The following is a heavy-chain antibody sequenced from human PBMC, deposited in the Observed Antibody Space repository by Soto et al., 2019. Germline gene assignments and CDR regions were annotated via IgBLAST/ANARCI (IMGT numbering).Heavy chain of an antibody. V-gene: IGHV4-30-4*01. J-gene: IGHJ6*02. Sequence: SETLSLTCTVSGGSISSGDYYWSWIRQPPGKGLEWIGYIYYSGSTYYNPSLKSRVTISVDTSKNQFSLKLSSVTAADTAVYYCARDPGIAAAGRSPSAYYYCYGMDVWGQGTTVTVSS. D-gene: IGHD6-13*01. CDR1: GGSISSGDYY. CDR3: ARDPGIAAAGRSPSAYYYCYGMDV. CDR2: IYYSGST.